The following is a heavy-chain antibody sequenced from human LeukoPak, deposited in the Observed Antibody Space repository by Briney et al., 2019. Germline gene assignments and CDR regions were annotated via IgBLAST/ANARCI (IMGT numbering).Heavy chain of an antibody. CDR2: IYYSGST. J-gene: IGHJ2*01. CDR3: ARIRDPEDDYGDYGYFDL. V-gene: IGHV4-59*01. CDR1: GGSISSYY. Sequence: SETLSLTCTVSGGSISSYYWSWIRQPPGKGLEWIGYIYYSGSTNYNPSLKSRVTISVDTSKNQFSLKLSSVTAADTAVYYCARIRDPEDDYGDYGYFDLWGRGTPVTVSS. D-gene: IGHD4-17*01.